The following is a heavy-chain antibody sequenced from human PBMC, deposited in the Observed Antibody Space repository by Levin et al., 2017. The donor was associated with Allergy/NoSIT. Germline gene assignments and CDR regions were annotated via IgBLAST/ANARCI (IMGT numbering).Heavy chain of an antibody. CDR3: ARLGTTVTIPPDY. V-gene: IGHV4-39*01. J-gene: IGHJ4*02. CDR2: IYYSGST. D-gene: IGHD4-11*01. Sequence: SCTVSGGSISSSSYYWGWIRQPPGKGLEWIGSIYYSGSTYYNPSLKSRVTISVDTSKNQFSLKLSSVTAADTAVYYCARLGTTVTIPPDYWGQGTLVTVSS. CDR1: GGSISSSSYY.